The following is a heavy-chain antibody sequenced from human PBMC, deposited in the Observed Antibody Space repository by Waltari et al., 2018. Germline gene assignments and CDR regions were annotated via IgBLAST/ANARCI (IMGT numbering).Heavy chain of an antibody. CDR2: MQYRGST. CDR1: GGSITTNYN. D-gene: IGHD4-17*01. CDR3: GRIAFGDDGGYFQY. J-gene: IGHJ1*01. Sequence: QLQLQESGPGLVRPSATLSPTCTVSGGSITTNYNWAWIRQPPGKGLEWLGNMQYRGSTFYNPSLMSRVTISLDTSKNQFSLTLTSVDAADTAVYFCGRIAFGDDGGYFQYWGQGALVTVSS. V-gene: IGHV4-39*01.